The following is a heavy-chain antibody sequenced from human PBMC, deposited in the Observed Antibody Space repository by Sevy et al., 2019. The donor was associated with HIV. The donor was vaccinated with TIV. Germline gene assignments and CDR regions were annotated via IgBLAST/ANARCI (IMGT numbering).Heavy chain of an antibody. D-gene: IGHD4-17*01. Sequence: GGSLRLSCPASGFTVSSNYMSWVRQAPGKGLEWVSVIYSGGSTYYADSVKGRFTISRDNSKNTLYLQMNSLRAEDTAVYYCAREDYGDYEGVRWFDPWGQGTLVTVSS. J-gene: IGHJ5*02. CDR3: AREDYGDYEGVRWFDP. CDR2: IYSGGST. V-gene: IGHV3-53*01. CDR1: GFTVSSNY.